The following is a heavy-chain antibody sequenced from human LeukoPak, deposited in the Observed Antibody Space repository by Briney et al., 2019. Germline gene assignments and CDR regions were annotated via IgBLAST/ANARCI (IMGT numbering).Heavy chain of an antibody. CDR1: GFTLSDYY. J-gene: IGHJ4*02. CDR3: ARRAGAYSHPYDY. D-gene: IGHD4/OR15-4a*01. Sequence: GGSLRLSCAASGFTLSDYYMSWIRQAPGKGLEWVSFIYSDNTHYSDSVKGRFTISRDNSKNTLYLQMNSLRAEDTAVYYCARRAGAYSHPYDYWGQGTLVTVSS. V-gene: IGHV3-53*01. CDR2: IYSDNT.